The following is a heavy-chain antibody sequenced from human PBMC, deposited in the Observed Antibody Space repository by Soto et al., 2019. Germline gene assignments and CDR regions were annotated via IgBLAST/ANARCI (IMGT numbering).Heavy chain of an antibody. J-gene: IGHJ4*02. V-gene: IGHV4-39*01. CDR2: IYYSGST. D-gene: IGHD3-10*01. Sequence: QLQLQESGPGLVKPSETLSLTCTVSGGSISSSSYYWGWIRQPPGKGLEWIGSIYYSGSTYYNPSLKSRVTISVDTSKNQFSLKLSSVTAADTAVYYCARSQTDIWFEEFPFDYWGQGTLVTVSS. CDR3: ARSQTDIWFEEFPFDY. CDR1: GGSISSSSYY.